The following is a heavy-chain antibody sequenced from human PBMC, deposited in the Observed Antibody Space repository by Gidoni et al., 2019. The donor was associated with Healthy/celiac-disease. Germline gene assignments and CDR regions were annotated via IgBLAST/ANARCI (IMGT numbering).Heavy chain of an antibody. Sequence: QVQLQQWGAGLFKPSETLSRTCAVYGGSFSGYYWSWIRQPPGKGLEWIGEINHSGSTNYNPSLKSRVTISVDTSKNQFSLKLSSVTAADTAVYYCARGFRGNHCFDYWGQGTLVTVSS. V-gene: IGHV4-34*01. J-gene: IGHJ4*02. D-gene: IGHD1-1*01. CDR1: GGSFSGYY. CDR2: INHSGST. CDR3: ARGFRGNHCFDY.